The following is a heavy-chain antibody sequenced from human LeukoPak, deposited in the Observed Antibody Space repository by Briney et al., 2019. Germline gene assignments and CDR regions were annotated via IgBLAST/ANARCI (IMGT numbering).Heavy chain of an antibody. D-gene: IGHD3-10*01. V-gene: IGHV3-11*01. J-gene: IGHJ2*01. Sequence: GGSLRLSCAASGFTFSDYYMSWICQAPGKGLEWVSYISSSGSTIYQADSVKGRFTISRDNAKNSLYLQMNSLRAEDTAVYYCARDRYGSGSYYNWYFDLWGRGTLVTVSS. CDR3: ARDRYGSGSYYNWYFDL. CDR2: ISSSGSTI. CDR1: GFTFSDYY.